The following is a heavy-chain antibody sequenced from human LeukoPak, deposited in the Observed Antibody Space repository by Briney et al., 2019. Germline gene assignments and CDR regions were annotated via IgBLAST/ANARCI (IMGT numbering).Heavy chain of an antibody. D-gene: IGHD4-17*01. Sequence: GGSLRPSCAASAFTFSSYAMSWVRQAPGKGLEWVSAISAGADSTYYADSVQGRLTISRDNSKNTLYLQMSGLRAEDTAVYFCARGAYGDYDSWGQGTLVTVSS. J-gene: IGHJ5*01. CDR1: AFTFSSYA. CDR3: ARGAYGDYDS. CDR2: ISAGADST. V-gene: IGHV3-23*01.